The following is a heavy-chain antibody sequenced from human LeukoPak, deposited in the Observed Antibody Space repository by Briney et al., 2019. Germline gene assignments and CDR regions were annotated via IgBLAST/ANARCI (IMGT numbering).Heavy chain of an antibody. D-gene: IGHD1-20*01. CDR1: GGSISSSSYY. J-gene: IGHJ4*02. CDR2: IYYSGST. CDR3: ATLYNWNDVDGVETDY. Sequence: SETLSLTCTVSGGSISSSSYYWGWIRQPPGKGLEWIGSIYYSGSTYYNPSLKSRVTISVDTSKNQFSLKLSSVTAADTAVYYCATLYNWNDVDGVETDYWSQGTLVTVSS. V-gene: IGHV4-39*01.